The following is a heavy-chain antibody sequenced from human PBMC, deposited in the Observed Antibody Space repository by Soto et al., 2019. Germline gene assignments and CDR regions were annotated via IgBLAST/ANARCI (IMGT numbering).Heavy chain of an antibody. J-gene: IGHJ3*02. D-gene: IGHD3-3*01. V-gene: IGHV1-18*01. CDR3: ARSRKYYDFWSGFGAFDI. CDR1: GYTFTSYG. Sequence: ASVKVSCKASGYTFTSYGISWVRQAPGQGLEWMGWISAYNGNTNYAQKLQGRVTMTTDTSTSTAYMELRSLRSDDTAMYYCARSRKYYDFWSGFGAFDIWGQGTMVTVSS. CDR2: ISAYNGNT.